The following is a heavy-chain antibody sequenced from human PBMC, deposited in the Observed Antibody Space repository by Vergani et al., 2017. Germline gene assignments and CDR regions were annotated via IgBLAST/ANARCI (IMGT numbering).Heavy chain of an antibody. V-gene: IGHV3-21*01. CDR3: AAXSIAARPWGFGLDY. CDR2: ISSSSSNI. CDR1: GFTFSSYS. Sequence: EVQLVESGGGLVKPGGSLRLSCAASGFTFSSYSMNWVRQAPGKGLEWVSSISSSSSNIYYADSVKGRFTISRDNAKNSLYMQMISLRAEDTAVFYCAAXSIAARPWGFGLDYWGQGTLVTVSS. J-gene: IGHJ4*02. D-gene: IGHD6-6*01.